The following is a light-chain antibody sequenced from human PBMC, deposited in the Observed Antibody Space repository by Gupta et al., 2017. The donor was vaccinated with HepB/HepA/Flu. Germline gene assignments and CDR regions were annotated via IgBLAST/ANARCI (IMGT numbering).Light chain of an antibody. Sequence: QSVLTQPPSASGTPGQTVTISCSGSSSNVETNYVYWYQQLPGTAPNLLSVRNNRRPSGVPDRFSGSTSGTSASLAISGLRSEDEADDDGASWDASLSGPGVFGGGTKLTVL. V-gene: IGLV1-47*01. J-gene: IGLJ2*01. CDR2: RNN. CDR3: ASWDASLSGPGV. CDR1: SSNVETNY.